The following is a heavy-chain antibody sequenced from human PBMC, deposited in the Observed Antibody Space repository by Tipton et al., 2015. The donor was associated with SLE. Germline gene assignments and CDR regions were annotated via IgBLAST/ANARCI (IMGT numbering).Heavy chain of an antibody. D-gene: IGHD4-17*01. CDR2: IYDSGST. Sequence: TLSLTCTVSGDSISGHYRSWIRQPPGKGLEWIGYIYDSGSTSYNPSLKSRVTISEDTSEQQFSLKLSSLTAADTAVYYCARHAGDYAYFDSWGQGTLVTVSS. CDR1: GDSISGHY. V-gene: IGHV4-59*08. CDR3: ARHAGDYAYFDS. J-gene: IGHJ4*02.